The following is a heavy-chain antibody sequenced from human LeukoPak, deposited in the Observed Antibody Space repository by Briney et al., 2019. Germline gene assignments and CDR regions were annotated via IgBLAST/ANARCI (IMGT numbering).Heavy chain of an antibody. D-gene: IGHD6-19*01. CDR3: ARDQGAEAVAGDDAFDI. CDR2: ISAYNGNT. CDR1: GYTFTSYG. J-gene: IGHJ3*02. V-gene: IGHV1-18*01. Sequence: HRASVKVSCKASGYTFTSYGISWVRQAPGQGLEWMGWISAYNGNTNYAQKLQGRVTMTTDTSTSTAYMELRSLRSDDTAVYYCARDQGAEAVAGDDAFDIWGQGTMVTVSS.